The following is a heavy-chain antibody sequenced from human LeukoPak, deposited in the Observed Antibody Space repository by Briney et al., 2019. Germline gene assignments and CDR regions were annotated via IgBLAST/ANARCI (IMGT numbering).Heavy chain of an antibody. J-gene: IGHJ4*02. CDR2: IHHRGNI. Sequence: SETLSLTCTVSGGSISSYYWSWIRQPPGKGLEWIGYIHHRGNIYYNSALRSRVTISRDRSKNHFSLKVTSVTAADTAVYYCARVRGTNFDCWGQGTLVTVSS. V-gene: IGHV4-59*12. CDR3: ARVRGTNFDC. D-gene: IGHD2-8*01. CDR1: GGSISSYY.